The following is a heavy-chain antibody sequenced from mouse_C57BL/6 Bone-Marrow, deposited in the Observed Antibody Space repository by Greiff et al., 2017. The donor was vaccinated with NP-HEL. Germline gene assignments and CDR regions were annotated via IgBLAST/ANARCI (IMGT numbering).Heavy chain of an antibody. CDR3: ARQTRPLYAMDY. Sequence: EVNVVESGGGLVQPGGSLKLSCAASGFTFSDYYMYWVRQTPEKRLEWVAYISNGGGSTYYPETVKGRVTISRDNAKNTLYLQMRRLKSEDTAMYYCARQTRPLYAMDYWGQGTSVTVSS. CDR1: GFTFSDYY. J-gene: IGHJ4*01. CDR2: ISNGGGST. V-gene: IGHV5-12*01.